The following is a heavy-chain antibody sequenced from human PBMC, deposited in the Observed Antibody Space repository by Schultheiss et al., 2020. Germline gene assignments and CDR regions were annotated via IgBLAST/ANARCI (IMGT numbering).Heavy chain of an antibody. J-gene: IGHJ6*03. V-gene: IGHV4-38-2*01. CDR3: AGLVVYAIHGYYMDV. Sequence: SETLSLTCAVSGYSISSGYYWGWIRQPPGKGLEWIGSIYHSGSTYYNPSLKSRVTISVDTSKNQFSLKLSSVTAADTAVYYCAGLVVYAIHGYYMDVWGKGTTVTVSS. CDR1: GYSISSGYY. CDR2: IYHSGST. D-gene: IGHD2-8*02.